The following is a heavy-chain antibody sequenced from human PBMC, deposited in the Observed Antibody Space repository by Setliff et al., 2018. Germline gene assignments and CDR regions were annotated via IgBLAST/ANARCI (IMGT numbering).Heavy chain of an antibody. CDR2: IYYSGST. Sequence: SETLSLTCTVSGGSVSSGSYYWSWIRQPPGKGLEWIGYIYYSGSTNYNPCLKSRVTISVDTSKNQFSLKLSSVTAADTGVYYCARGETSSGWYIYYYYYMDVWGKGTTVTVSS. D-gene: IGHD6-19*01. J-gene: IGHJ6*03. CDR1: GGSVSSGSYY. V-gene: IGHV4-61*01. CDR3: ARGETSSGWYIYYYYYMDV.